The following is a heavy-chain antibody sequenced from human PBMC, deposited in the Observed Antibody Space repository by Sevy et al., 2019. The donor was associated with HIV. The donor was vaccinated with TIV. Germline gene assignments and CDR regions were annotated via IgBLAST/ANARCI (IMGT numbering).Heavy chain of an antibody. CDR3: ATTKDYYDSSGSPFDY. J-gene: IGHJ4*02. CDR1: GYTLSQLS. V-gene: IGHV1-24*01. Sequence: ASVKVSCKVSGYTLSQLSLHWVRQAPGKGLEWMGSFEPEDAETIYAQKFQGRVTMTEDRSTETAHMELSSLRSEDTAVYFCATTKDYYDSSGSPFDYWGQGTLVTVSS. CDR2: FEPEDAET. D-gene: IGHD3-22*01.